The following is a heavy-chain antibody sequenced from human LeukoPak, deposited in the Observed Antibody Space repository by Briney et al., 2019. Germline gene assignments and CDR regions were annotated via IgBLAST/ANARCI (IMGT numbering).Heavy chain of an antibody. CDR3: TRALIYCSGGSCYSEGRGDYYYGMDV. J-gene: IGHJ6*02. D-gene: IGHD2-15*01. CDR2: IKSKSDGGTT. CDR1: GFTFSNAW. V-gene: IGHV3-15*01. Sequence: GGSLRLSCAASGFTFSNAWMSWVRQAPGKGLEWVGLIKSKSDGGTTDYVAPVKGRFTLSRDDSKNTAYLQMNSLKTEDTAVYYCTRALIYCSGGSCYSEGRGDYYYGMDVWGQGTTVTVSS.